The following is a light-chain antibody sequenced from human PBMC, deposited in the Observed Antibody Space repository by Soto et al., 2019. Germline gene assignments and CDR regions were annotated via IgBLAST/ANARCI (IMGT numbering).Light chain of an antibody. V-gene: IGKV3-11*01. J-gene: IGKJ5*01. CDR1: QSVSSY. CDR2: DAS. Sequence: EIVLTQSPATLSFSSGERATLSFRASQSVSSYLAWYQQKPVQAPRLLIYDASNRATGIPARFSGSGSGTDFTLTISSLEPEDFAVYYCQQRSNWPPFTFGQGTRLEIK. CDR3: QQRSNWPPFT.